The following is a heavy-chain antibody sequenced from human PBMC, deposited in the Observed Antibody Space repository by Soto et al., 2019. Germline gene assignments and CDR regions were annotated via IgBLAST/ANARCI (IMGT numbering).Heavy chain of an antibody. CDR2: INHSGST. V-gene: IGHV4-34*01. J-gene: IGHJ5*02. Sequence: SETLSLTCAVYGGSFSGYYLSWIRQPPGKGLEWIGEINHSGSTNYNPSLKSRVTISVDTSKNQFSLKLSSVTAADTAVYYCARGVWGNGLLLRWFDPWGQGTLVTVYS. D-gene: IGHD3-16*01. CDR3: ARGVWGNGLLLRWFDP. CDR1: GGSFSGYY.